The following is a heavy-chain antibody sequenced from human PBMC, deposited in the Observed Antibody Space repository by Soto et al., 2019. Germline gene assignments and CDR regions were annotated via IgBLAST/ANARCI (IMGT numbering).Heavy chain of an antibody. D-gene: IGHD5-12*01. CDR1: GFTFSGSA. Sequence: EVQLEESGGGLVQPGGSLKLSCVASGFTFSGSAMHWVRQASGKGLEWVGRIRSKDNNYATSYGASVRGRFTISRDDSKNTAYLQMNSLKTEDTAVYYCTRPSFNSGYDFRIPNGMDVWGQGTTVTVSS. V-gene: IGHV3-73*02. CDR3: TRPSFNSGYDFRIPNGMDV. CDR2: IRSKDNNYAT. J-gene: IGHJ6*02.